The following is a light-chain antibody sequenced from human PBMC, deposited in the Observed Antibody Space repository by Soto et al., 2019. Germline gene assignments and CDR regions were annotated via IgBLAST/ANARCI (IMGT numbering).Light chain of an antibody. CDR3: QQYNNWPIT. CDR1: QSVSGD. CDR2: DAS. J-gene: IGKJ5*01. Sequence: EVVLTQSPATLSLSPGDRATLSCRASQSVSGDLAWYHHKPVQAPRLLIYDASTRALDTPARFAGSGAGTEFTLTISSLQSEDFAVYFCQQYNNWPITFGQGTLLEIK. V-gene: IGKV3-15*01.